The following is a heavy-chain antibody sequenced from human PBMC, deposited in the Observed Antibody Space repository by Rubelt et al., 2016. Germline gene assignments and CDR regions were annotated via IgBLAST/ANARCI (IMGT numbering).Heavy chain of an antibody. Sequence: QVQLVQSGAEVKKPGASVKVSCKASGYTFTGYYMHWARQAPGQGLEWMGWINPNSGGTNYAQKFQGRVIIPRDRSLSTAYMELGRLRSDDTAVYYCARGAPAARPRYYYGMDVWGQGTTVTVSS. CDR1: GYTFTGYY. D-gene: IGHD2-2*01. CDR2: INPNSGGT. V-gene: IGHV1-2*02. J-gene: IGHJ6*02. CDR3: ARGAPAARPRYYYGMDV.